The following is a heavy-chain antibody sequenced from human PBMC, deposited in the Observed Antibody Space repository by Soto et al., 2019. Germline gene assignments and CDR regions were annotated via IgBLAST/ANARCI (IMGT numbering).Heavy chain of an antibody. CDR3: AREGSYSAYNFAHGIQLWSFDF. CDR1: GGSINTFY. Sequence: LSLTCTVSGGSINTFYWSWVRQPAGKGLEWIGRILSSGSTSFNPSLESRVAMSVDTSKNHFSLNLSSVTAADMAVYYCAREGSYSAYNFAHGIQLWSFDFWGQGALVTVSS. V-gene: IGHV4-4*07. CDR2: ILSSGST. J-gene: IGHJ4*02. D-gene: IGHD5-12*01.